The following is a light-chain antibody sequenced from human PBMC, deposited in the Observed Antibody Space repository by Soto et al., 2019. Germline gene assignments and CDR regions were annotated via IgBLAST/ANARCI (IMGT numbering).Light chain of an antibody. Sequence: IPMTQSPSTLSGSVGDRVTIPCRASQTISSWLAWYQQKPGKAPKLLIYDASSLESGVPSRFSGSGSGTEFTLTISSLQPDDFATYYCQQYNSYSGTFGQGTKVDIK. CDR3: QQYNSYSGT. J-gene: IGKJ1*01. CDR1: QTISSW. V-gene: IGKV1-5*01. CDR2: DAS.